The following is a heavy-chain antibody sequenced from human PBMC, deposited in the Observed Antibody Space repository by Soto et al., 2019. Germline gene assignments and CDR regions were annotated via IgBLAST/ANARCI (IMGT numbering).Heavy chain of an antibody. D-gene: IGHD3-16*01. CDR1: SGSISSSNW. CDR2: IYHSGST. CDR3: ARVLGRRLGDYYYYMDV. V-gene: IGHV4-4*02. Sequence: QVQLQESGPGLVKPSGTLSLTCAVSSGSISSSNWWSWVRQPPGKGLEWIGDIYHSGSTNYNPSRKSRVTISVDKSKNQFSLKLSSVTAADTAVYYCARVLGRRLGDYYYYMDVWGKGTTVTVSS. J-gene: IGHJ6*03.